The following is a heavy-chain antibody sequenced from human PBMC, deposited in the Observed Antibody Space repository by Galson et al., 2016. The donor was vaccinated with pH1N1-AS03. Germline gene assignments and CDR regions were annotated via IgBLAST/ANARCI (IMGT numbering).Heavy chain of an antibody. D-gene: IGHD3-3*01. CDR2: IGGVDRSE. Sequence: SLRLSCAASGFDFSIYAMHWVRQAPGKGLEWVSGIGGVDRSEWYAESVGGRFTVSRDNSKSTLYLQMNSLGGDDTAVYYCARGSGSPHWFDPWGQGTQVTVS. CDR1: GFDFSIYA. J-gene: IGHJ5*02. V-gene: IGHV3-23*01. CDR3: ARGSGSPHWFDP.